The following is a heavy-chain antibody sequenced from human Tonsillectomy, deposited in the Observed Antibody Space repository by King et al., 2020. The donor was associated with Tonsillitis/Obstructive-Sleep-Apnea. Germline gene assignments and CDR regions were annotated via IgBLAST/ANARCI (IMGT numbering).Heavy chain of an antibody. V-gene: IGHV3-33*01. CDR2: IWYDGSNK. D-gene: IGHD3-3*01. CDR3: ASAPTIFGVVTTNYFDY. CDR1: GFTFSSYG. Sequence: VQLVESGGGVVQPGRSLRLSCAASGFTFSSYGMHWVRQAPGKGLKWVAVIWYDGSNKYYADSVKGRFTISRDNSKNTLYLQMNSLRAEDTAVYYCASAPTIFGVVTTNYFDYWGQGTLVTVSS. J-gene: IGHJ4*02.